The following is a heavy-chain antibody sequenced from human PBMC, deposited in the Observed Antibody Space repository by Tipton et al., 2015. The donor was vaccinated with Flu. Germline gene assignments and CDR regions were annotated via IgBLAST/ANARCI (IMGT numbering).Heavy chain of an antibody. CDR2: ISHSGST. CDR3: SRSTYYYGSGSSDY. CDR1: GYSMSTGYY. V-gene: IGHV4-38-2*01. Sequence: TLSLTCAVSGYSMSTGYYWGWIRQPPGKGLEWIGSISHSGSTYYKPSLKSRVTISLDTFQNQFSLNLNSVTAAGTAVYYCSRSTYYYGSGSSDYWGQGTLVTVSS. J-gene: IGHJ4*02. D-gene: IGHD3-10*01.